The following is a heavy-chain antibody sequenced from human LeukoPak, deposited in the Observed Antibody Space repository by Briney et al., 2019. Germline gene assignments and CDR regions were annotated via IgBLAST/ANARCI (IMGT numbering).Heavy chain of an antibody. CDR1: GFIFEDYT. D-gene: IGHD6-19*01. J-gene: IGHJ4*02. CDR3: AKEFYRAVAGTIEF. Sequence: GGPLRLSCAASGFIFEDYTIHWVRQAPGRGLEGVSGISWNSGGIGYGGSVKGRFTISRDNAKKTLYLQMNSLRAEDTAFYYCAKEFYRAVAGTIEFWGQGILVTVSS. V-gene: IGHV3-9*01. CDR2: ISWNSGGI.